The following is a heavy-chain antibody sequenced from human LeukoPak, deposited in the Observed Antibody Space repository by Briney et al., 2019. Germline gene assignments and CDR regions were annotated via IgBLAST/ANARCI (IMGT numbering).Heavy chain of an antibody. Sequence: GGSLRLSCAASGFTFSSYAMHWVRQAPGKRLEWVAVISYDGSNKYYADSVKGRFTISRDNSKNTLYLQMNSLRAEDTAVYYCAREHADYDILTGYSPHYYYYGMDVWGQGTTVTVSS. D-gene: IGHD3-9*01. CDR3: AREHADYDILTGYSPHYYYYGMDV. V-gene: IGHV3-30-3*01. CDR1: GFTFSSYA. CDR2: ISYDGSNK. J-gene: IGHJ6*02.